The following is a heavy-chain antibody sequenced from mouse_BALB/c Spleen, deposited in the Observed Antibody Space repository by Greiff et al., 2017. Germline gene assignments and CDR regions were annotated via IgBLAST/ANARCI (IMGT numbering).Heavy chain of an antibody. V-gene: IGHV1-14*01. CDR2: INPYNDGT. D-gene: IGHD2-14*01. CDR3: ARGAGVRDPYYFDY. CDR1: GYTFTSYV. J-gene: IGHJ2*01. Sequence: VQLKESGPELVKPGASVKMSCKASGYTFTSYVMHWVKQKPGQGLEWIGYINPYNDGTKYNEKFKGKATLTSDKSSSTAYMELSSLTSEDSAVYYCARGAGVRDPYYFDYWGQGTTLTVSS.